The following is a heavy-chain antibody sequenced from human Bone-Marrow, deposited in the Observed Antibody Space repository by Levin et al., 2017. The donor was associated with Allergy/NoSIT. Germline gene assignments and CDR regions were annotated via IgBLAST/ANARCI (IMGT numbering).Heavy chain of an antibody. CDR2: ISTSGSTI. CDR3: ARDYDRSGYHNWYFDL. V-gene: IGHV3-48*03. J-gene: IGHJ2*01. D-gene: IGHD3-22*01. Sequence: LSLTCAASGFTFSSSEMNWVRQAPGKGLEWVSYISTSGSTIYYADSVKGRFTISRDNAENSLYLQMNSLRAEDTAVYYCARDYDRSGYHNWYFDLWGRGTLVTVSS. CDR1: GFTFSSSE.